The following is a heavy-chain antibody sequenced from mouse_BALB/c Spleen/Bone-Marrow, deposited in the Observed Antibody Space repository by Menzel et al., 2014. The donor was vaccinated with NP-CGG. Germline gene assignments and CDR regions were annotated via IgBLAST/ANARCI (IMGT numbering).Heavy chain of an antibody. J-gene: IGHJ3*01. CDR3: AMYYYGSSLFAY. Sequence: EVKLQESGAELVKPGASVKLSCTASGFNIXDTYXHWVXQRPXXGXEWIXXIDXANGNTKYDPKFQGKATITADTSSNTAYLQLSSLTSEDTAVYYCAMYYYGSSLFAYWGQGTLVTVSA. V-gene: IGHV14-3*02. D-gene: IGHD1-1*01. CDR2: IDXANGNT. CDR1: GFNIXDTY.